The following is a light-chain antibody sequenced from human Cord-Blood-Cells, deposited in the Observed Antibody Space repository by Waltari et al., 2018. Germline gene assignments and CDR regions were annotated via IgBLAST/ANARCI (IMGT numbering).Light chain of an antibody. CDR2: DNN. CDR1: SSNIGNNY. CDR3: GTWDSSLSAGV. Sequence: QSVLTQPPSVYAAPGQKVTISCSGSSSNIGNNYVSWYQQLPGTAPTLLIYDNNKRPSGIPDRFSGSKSGTAATLGITGLQTGDEADYYCGTWDSSLSAGVFGGGTKLTVL. J-gene: IGLJ3*02. V-gene: IGLV1-51*01.